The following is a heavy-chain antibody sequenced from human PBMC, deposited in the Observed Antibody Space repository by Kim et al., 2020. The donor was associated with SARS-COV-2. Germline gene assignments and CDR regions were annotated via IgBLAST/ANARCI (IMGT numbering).Heavy chain of an antibody. CDR3: ASKNPLTYYDFWSGYETSDYYGMDV. V-gene: IGHV1-8*01. J-gene: IGHJ6*02. CDR2: MNPNSGNT. D-gene: IGHD3-3*01. CDR1: GYTFTSYD. Sequence: ASVKVSCKASGYTFTSYDINWVRQATGQGLEWMGWMNPNSGNTGYAQKFQGRVTMTRNTSISTAYMELSSLRSEDTAVYYCASKNPLTYYDFWSGYETSDYYGMDVWGQGTTVTVSS.